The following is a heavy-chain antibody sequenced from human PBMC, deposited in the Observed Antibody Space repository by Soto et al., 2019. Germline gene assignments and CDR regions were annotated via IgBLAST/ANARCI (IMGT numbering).Heavy chain of an antibody. CDR2: ISAYNGNT. Sequence: ASVKVSCKASGYTFTSYGISWVRQAPGQGLEWMGWISAYNGNTNYAQKLQGRVTMTTDTSTSTAYMELRSLRSDDTAVYYCARSRSDGGNPATFFDYWGQGTLVTVSS. CDR3: ARSRSDGGNPATFFDY. CDR1: GYTFTSYG. J-gene: IGHJ4*02. V-gene: IGHV1-18*01. D-gene: IGHD2-15*01.